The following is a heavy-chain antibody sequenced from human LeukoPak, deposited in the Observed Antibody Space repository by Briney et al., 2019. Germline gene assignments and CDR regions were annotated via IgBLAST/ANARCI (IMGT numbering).Heavy chain of an antibody. CDR1: GFTFSRYC. CDR3: ARAPSEVGGYYPEYFRH. CDR2: IKSDGKT. D-gene: IGHD3-22*01. Sequence: GGSLRLSCEASGFTFSRYCMHWVRQAPGKVLVWVSRIKSDGKTNYADSVKGRFTISRDNAKNTVSLQMDSLRAEDTGVYYCARAPSEVGGYYPEYFRHWGQGTLVTVSS. V-gene: IGHV3-74*01. J-gene: IGHJ1*01.